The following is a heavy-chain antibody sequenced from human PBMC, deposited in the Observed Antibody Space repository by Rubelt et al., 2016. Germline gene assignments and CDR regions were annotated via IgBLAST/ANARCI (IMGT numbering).Heavy chain of an antibody. Sequence: QVQLVQSGAEVKKPGASVKVSCKASGYTFTGYYMHWVRQAPGQGLEWMGWINPNSGGTNYGQKFQGRVTMTRDTSVSTAYMGLSRLTSDDTAVYYCARGNSGYDYGLDYWGQGTLVTVSS. J-gene: IGHJ4*02. CDR1: GYTFTGYY. CDR3: ARGNSGYDYGLDY. CDR2: INPNSGGT. D-gene: IGHD5-12*01. V-gene: IGHV1-2*02.